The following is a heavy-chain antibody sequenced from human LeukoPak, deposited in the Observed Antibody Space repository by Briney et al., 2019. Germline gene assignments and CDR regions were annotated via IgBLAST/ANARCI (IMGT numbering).Heavy chain of an antibody. V-gene: IGHV4-4*07. Sequence: PSETLSLTCTVSGGSISSYYWSWIRQPAGKGLERIGRIYTSGSTNYNPSLKSRVTMSVDTSKNQFSLKLSSVTAADTAVYYCARGIAAAGFYYYYYMDVWGKGTTVTVSS. CDR3: ARGIAAAGFYYYYYMDV. CDR2: IYTSGST. CDR1: GGSISSYY. J-gene: IGHJ6*03. D-gene: IGHD6-13*01.